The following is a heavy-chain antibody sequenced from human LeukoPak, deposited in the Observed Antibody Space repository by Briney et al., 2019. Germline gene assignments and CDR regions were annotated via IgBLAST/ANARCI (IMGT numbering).Heavy chain of an antibody. V-gene: IGHV3-53*01. Sequence: PGGSLRLSCAASGFTVSSNYMSWVRQAPGKGLEWVSVIYSGGSTYYADSVKGRFTISGDNSKNTLYLQMNSLRAEDTAVYYCAKGYGSGSYYNEHTFDYWGQGTLVTVSS. CDR2: IYSGGST. CDR1: GFTVSSNY. CDR3: AKGYGSGSYYNEHTFDY. D-gene: IGHD3-10*01. J-gene: IGHJ4*02.